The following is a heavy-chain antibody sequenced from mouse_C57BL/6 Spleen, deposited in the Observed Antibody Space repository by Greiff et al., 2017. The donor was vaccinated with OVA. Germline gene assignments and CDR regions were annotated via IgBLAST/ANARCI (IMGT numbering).Heavy chain of an antibody. V-gene: IGHV1-69*01. CDR1: GYTFTSYW. Sequence: QVQLQQPGAELVMPGASVKLSYKASGYTFTSYWMHWVKQRPGQGLEWIGEIDPSDSYTNYNQKFKGKSTLTVDKSSSTAYMQLSSLTSEDSAVYYCARRSSGYYYFDYWGQGTTLTVSS. D-gene: IGHD1-1*01. CDR3: ARRSSGYYYFDY. J-gene: IGHJ2*01. CDR2: IDPSDSYT.